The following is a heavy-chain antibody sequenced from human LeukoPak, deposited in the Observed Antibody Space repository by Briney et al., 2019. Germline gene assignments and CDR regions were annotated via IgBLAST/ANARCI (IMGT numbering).Heavy chain of an antibody. J-gene: IGHJ4*02. CDR1: GFTFSSYG. CDR3: ARGTYYYESSGYPTDY. CDR2: IWYDGSNK. D-gene: IGHD3-22*01. Sequence: PGGSLRLSCAASGFTFSSYGMHWVRQAPGKGLEWVAVIWYDGSNKYYADSVKGRFTISRDNSKNTLYLQMNSLRAEDTAVYYCARGTYYYESSGYPTDYWGQGTLVTVAS. V-gene: IGHV3-33*01.